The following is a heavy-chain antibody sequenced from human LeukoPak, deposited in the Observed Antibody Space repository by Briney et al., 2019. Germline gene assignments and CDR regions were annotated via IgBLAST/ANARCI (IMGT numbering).Heavy chain of an antibody. CDR3: ARGFYDILIGKGYFDY. CDR2: IYYSGTT. D-gene: IGHD3-9*01. Sequence: SETLPLTCTVSGGSISSSSYYWGWIRQPPGKGLEWIGSIYYSGTTFYNPSLKSRVTISVDTSKNQFSLKLSSVTAADTAVYYCARGFYDILIGKGYFDYWGQGNLVTVSS. J-gene: IGHJ4*02. V-gene: IGHV4-39*07. CDR1: GGSISSSSYY.